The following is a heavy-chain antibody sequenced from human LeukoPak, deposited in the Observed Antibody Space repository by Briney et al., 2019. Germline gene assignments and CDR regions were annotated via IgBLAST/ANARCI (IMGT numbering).Heavy chain of an antibody. CDR2: IRGSGSST. D-gene: IGHD3-10*01. V-gene: IGHV3-23*01. Sequence: GGSLRLSCAASGFTFSSYATNWVRQAPGQGLEWVSAIRGSGSSTYYADSVKGRFTISRDNSSNTLYLHMNSLRAEDTAVYYCAKDRDFFDSWGQGTLVTVSS. CDR3: AKDRDFFDS. CDR1: GFTFSSYA. J-gene: IGHJ4*02.